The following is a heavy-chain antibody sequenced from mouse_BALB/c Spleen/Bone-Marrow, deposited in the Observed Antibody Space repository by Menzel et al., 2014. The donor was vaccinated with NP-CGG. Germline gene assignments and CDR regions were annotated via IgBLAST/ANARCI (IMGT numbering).Heavy chain of an antibody. V-gene: IGHV2-3*01. J-gene: IGHJ3*01. CDR3: RGGPWFAY. CDR1: GFSLTNYG. CDR2: IWGDGST. D-gene: IGHD3-3*01. Sequence: QVQLQQSGPGLVAPSQSLSITCTVSGFSLTNYGISWVRQPPGKGLEWLGVIWGDGSTNYHSALISRLSISKDNSKSQVLLKLNSLQTDDTATYYCRGGPWFAYWGQGTPVTVSA.